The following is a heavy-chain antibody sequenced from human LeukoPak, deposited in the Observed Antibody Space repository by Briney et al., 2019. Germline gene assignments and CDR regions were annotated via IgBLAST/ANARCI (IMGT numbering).Heavy chain of an antibody. CDR3: ARVDSYYDASGYYYFIDS. J-gene: IGHJ4*02. D-gene: IGHD3-22*01. CDR1: GGXISSDYY. CDR2: IHYSGST. V-gene: IGHV4-30-4*01. Sequence: PSETLSLTCTVSGGXISSDYYWSWIRQPPGKGLEYIGYIHYSGSTYYNPSLKSRLDISLDMSKNQLSLKLRSVTAADTAVYYCARVDSYYDASGYYYFIDSWGQGALVTVSS.